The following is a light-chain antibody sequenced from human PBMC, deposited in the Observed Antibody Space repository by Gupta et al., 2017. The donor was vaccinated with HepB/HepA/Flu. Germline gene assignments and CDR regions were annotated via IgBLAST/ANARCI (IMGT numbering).Light chain of an antibody. V-gene: IGKV1-39*01. Sequence: DIQMTQSPSSLSASVGDRVTITCRASQSISNYLNWYQQKPGKAPKLLIYAASSLESGVPSRFSDSGSGTDFTLTISSLQPEDFATYSCQQSYSSPFTFGPGTKVDIK. CDR2: AAS. CDR3: QQSYSSPFT. J-gene: IGKJ3*01. CDR1: QSISNY.